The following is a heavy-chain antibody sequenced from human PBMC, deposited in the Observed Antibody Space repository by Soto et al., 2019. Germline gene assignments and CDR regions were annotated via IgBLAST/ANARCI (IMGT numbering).Heavy chain of an antibody. CDR1: AYSFTSNW. J-gene: IGHJ4*02. CDR2: IYPGDSDT. D-gene: IGHD3-22*01. CDR3: ATLSYYDSACASDY. V-gene: IGHV5-51*01. Sequence: KISCKGSAYSFTSNWIGGVRQMPGKGLEWMGIIYPGDSDTRYSPSFQGQVTISADKSISTAYLQWSSLKASDTAMYYCATLSYYDSACASDYWGQATYVTVST.